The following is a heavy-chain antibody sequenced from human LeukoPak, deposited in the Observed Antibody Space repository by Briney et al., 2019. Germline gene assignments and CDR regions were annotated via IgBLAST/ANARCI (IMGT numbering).Heavy chain of an antibody. CDR1: GGSISSYY. J-gene: IGHJ4*02. CDR3: ASLTMVRGVRFDY. D-gene: IGHD3-10*01. V-gene: IGHV4-59*01. Sequence: SETLSLTCTVSGGSISSYYWSWIRQPPGKGLEWIAYIYYSGNTNYNPSLKSRVTISVDTSKNQFSLKLSSVTAADTAVYYCASLTMVRGVRFDYWGQGTLVTVSS. CDR2: IYYSGNT.